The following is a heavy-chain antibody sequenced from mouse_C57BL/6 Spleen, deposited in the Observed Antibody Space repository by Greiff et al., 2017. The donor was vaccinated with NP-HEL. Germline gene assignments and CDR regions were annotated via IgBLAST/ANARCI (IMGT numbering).Heavy chain of an antibody. CDR2: INYDGSST. CDR1: GFTFSDYY. J-gene: IGHJ3*01. V-gene: IGHV5-16*01. Sequence: EVQVVESEGGLVQPGSSMKLSCTASGFTFSDYYMAWVRQVPEKGLEWVANINYDGSSTYYLDSLKSRFIISRDNAKNILYLQMSSLKSEDTATYYCARDEWGFAYWGQGTLVTVSA. CDR3: ARDEWGFAY.